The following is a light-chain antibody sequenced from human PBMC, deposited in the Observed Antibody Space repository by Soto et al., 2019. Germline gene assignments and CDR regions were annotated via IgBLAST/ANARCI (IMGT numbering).Light chain of an antibody. CDR1: QSLVYNDGNTY. V-gene: IGKV2-30*01. CDR3: MQGTHWPPMYT. Sequence: DVVMTQSPLSLPVTLGQPASISCRSSQSLVYNDGNTYLNWFQQRPGQSPRRLIYKVSKRDSGVPERFSGSGAGTDFTLKISRVEAEDVGVYYCMQGTHWPPMYTFGQGTKLEIK. J-gene: IGKJ2*01. CDR2: KVS.